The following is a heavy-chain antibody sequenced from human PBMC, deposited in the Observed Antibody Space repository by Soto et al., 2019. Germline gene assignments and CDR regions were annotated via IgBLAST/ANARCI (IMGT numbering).Heavy chain of an antibody. V-gene: IGHV1-18*04. D-gene: IGHD2-2*01. CDR3: AREYCSSTSCYYKDYYYGMDV. Sequence: QVQLVQSGAEVKKPGASVKVSCKASGYTFTSYGISWVRQAPGQGLEWMGWISAYNGNTNYAQKPQGRVTMTTDTSTSTAYMELRSLRSDDTAVYYCAREYCSSTSCYYKDYYYGMDVWGQGTTVTVSS. J-gene: IGHJ6*02. CDR2: ISAYNGNT. CDR1: GYTFTSYG.